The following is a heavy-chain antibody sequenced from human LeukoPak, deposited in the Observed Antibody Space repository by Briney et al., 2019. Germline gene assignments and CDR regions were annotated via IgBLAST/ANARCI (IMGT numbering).Heavy chain of an antibody. V-gene: IGHV1-18*01. D-gene: IGHD3-22*01. Sequence: ASVKVSCKASGYTFTSYGISWVRQAPGQGLEWMGWISAYNGNTNYAQKLQGRVTMTTDTSTSTAYMELRSLRSDDTAVYYCVRALTYYYDSSGYYEVRPFDYWGQGTLVTVSS. CDR2: ISAYNGNT. CDR3: VRALTYYYDSSGYYEVRPFDY. J-gene: IGHJ4*02. CDR1: GYTFTSYG.